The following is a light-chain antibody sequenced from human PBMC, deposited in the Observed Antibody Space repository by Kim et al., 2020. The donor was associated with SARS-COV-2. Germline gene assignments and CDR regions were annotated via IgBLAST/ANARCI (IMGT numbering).Light chain of an antibody. Sequence: ASGGDRVTITCRASQSISISLNWYQHEPGKAPKLLIHSASTLHSGVPSRFSGSGSETDFTLTITNLQPEDFATYYCQQTYITPITFGQGTRLEIK. J-gene: IGKJ5*01. V-gene: IGKV1-39*01. CDR3: QQTYITPIT. CDR1: QSISIS. CDR2: SAS.